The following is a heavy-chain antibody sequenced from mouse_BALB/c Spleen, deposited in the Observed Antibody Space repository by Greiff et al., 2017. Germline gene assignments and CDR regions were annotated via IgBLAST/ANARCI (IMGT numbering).Heavy chain of an antibody. J-gene: IGHJ2*01. D-gene: IGHD2-2*01. CDR3: ARVEGGYDDGFDY. CDR1: GFTFSSYA. CDR2: ISSGGST. Sequence: EVMLVESGGGLVKPGGSLKLSCAASGFTFSSYAMSWVRQTPEKRLEWVASISSGGSTYYPDSVKGRFTISRDNARNILYLQMSSLRSEDTAMYYCARVEGGYDDGFDYWGQGTTRTVSS. V-gene: IGHV5-6-5*01.